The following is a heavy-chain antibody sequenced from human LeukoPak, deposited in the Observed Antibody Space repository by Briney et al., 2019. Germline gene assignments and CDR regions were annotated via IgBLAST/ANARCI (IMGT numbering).Heavy chain of an antibody. CDR3: ASVDTAMGDDAFDI. J-gene: IGHJ3*02. CDR1: GGSISSYY. Sequence: SETLSLTYTVSGGSISSYYWSWIRQPPGKGLEWIGYIYYSGSTNYNPSLKSRVTISVDTSKNQFSLKLSSVTAADTAVYYCASVDTAMGDDAFDIWGQGTMVTVSS. V-gene: IGHV4-59*01. D-gene: IGHD5-18*01. CDR2: IYYSGST.